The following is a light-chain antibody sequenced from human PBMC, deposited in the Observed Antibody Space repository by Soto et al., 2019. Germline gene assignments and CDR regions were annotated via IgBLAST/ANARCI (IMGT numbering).Light chain of an antibody. CDR1: QSVSSY. CDR3: QQRSSWPPT. CDR2: DAS. Sequence: EIVLTQSPSTLSFSPWESATLSCWASQSVSSYLAWYQHKPGQAPRLLIYDASNRATGIPARFSGSGSGTDFTLTISSLEPEDFVVYYCQQRSSWPPTFGGGTKVDIK. J-gene: IGKJ4*01. V-gene: IGKV3-11*01.